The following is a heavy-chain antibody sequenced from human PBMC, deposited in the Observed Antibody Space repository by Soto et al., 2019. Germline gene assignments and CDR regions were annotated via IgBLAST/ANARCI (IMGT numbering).Heavy chain of an antibody. CDR3: AKGMFSPSAYYYGMDV. CDR1: GFTFSSYA. Sequence: PGGSLSLSCAASGFTFSSYAMSWVRQAPGKGLEWVSAISGSGGSTYYADSVKGRFTISRDNSKNTLYLQMNSLRAEDTAVYYCAKGMFSPSAYYYGMDVWGQGTTVTVSS. J-gene: IGHJ6*02. CDR2: ISGSGGST. V-gene: IGHV3-23*01. D-gene: IGHD3-10*02.